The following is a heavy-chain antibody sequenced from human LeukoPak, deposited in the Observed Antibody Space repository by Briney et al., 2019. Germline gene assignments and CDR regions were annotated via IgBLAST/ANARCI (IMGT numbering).Heavy chain of an antibody. CDR2: IYYSGST. V-gene: IGHV4-59*01. Sequence: PSETLSLTCTASGGSISSYYWSWIRQPPGKGLEWIGYIYYSGSTNYNPSLKSRVTISVDTSKNQFSLKLSSVTAADTAVYYCARVYGSGSYFRWFDPWGQGTLVTVSS. CDR3: ARVYGSGSYFRWFDP. D-gene: IGHD3-10*01. J-gene: IGHJ5*02. CDR1: GGSISSYY.